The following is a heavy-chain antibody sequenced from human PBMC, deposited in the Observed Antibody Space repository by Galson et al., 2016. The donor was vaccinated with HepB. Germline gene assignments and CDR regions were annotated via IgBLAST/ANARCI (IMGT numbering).Heavy chain of an antibody. Sequence: SLRLSCAASGFTFNNYAMTWVRQAPGKGLEWVSAISGSGCSAYYADPVKGRLTISRDNSKNTLYLQMNSRRAEDTAVYYCAKAYWGYFGGGTCSYFDYWGQGTLVTVSS. D-gene: IGHD2-15*01. CDR3: AKAYWGYFGGGTCSYFDY. CDR2: ISGSGCSA. J-gene: IGHJ4*02. V-gene: IGHV3-23*01. CDR1: GFTFNNYA.